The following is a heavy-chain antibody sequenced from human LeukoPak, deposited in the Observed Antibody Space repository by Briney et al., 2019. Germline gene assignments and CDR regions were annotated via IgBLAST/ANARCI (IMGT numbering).Heavy chain of an antibody. CDR1: GFTFSNYW. Sequence: GGSLRLSFAASGFTFSNYWMHWVRQAPGKGLVWVSRIKSDGSRTDYADSMKGRFTISRDNAKNTLFLQMNSLRAEDTAVYYCARELPFDYWGQGTLVTVSS. CDR3: ARELPFDY. J-gene: IGHJ4*02. V-gene: IGHV3-74*01. CDR2: IKSDGSRT.